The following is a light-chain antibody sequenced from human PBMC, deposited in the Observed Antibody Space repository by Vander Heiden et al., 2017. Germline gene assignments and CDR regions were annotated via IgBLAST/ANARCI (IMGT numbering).Light chain of an antibody. CDR2: AAS. Sequence: AIRMTQSPSSFSASTGDRVTITCRARQGLSSYLAWYQQKPGKAPKLLIYAASTLQSGVPSRFSGSGSGTDFTLTISCLQSEDFATYYCQQYYSYPPTFGGGTKVEIK. CDR3: QQYYSYPPT. CDR1: QGLSSY. J-gene: IGKJ4*01. V-gene: IGKV1-8*01.